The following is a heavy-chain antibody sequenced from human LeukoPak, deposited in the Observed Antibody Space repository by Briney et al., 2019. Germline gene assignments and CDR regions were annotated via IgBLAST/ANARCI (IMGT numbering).Heavy chain of an antibody. CDR1: GGSISSYY. Sequence: PSETLSLTCTVSGGSISSYYWSWIRQPPGKGLEWIGYIYYSGSTNYNPSLKSRVTISVDTSKNQFSLKLSSVTAADTAVYYCARLPQAGSIDYWGQGTLVTVSS. CDR3: ARLPQAGSIDY. CDR2: IYYSGST. V-gene: IGHV4-59*08. J-gene: IGHJ4*02. D-gene: IGHD6-19*01.